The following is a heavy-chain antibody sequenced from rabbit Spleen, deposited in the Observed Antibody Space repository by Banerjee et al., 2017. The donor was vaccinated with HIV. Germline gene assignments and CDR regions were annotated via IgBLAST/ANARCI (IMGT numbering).Heavy chain of an antibody. CDR3: ARVSSSETYASKL. CDR1: GFSFSSSYW. CDR2: IYAGSSGST. Sequence: QEQLEESGGDLVKPEGSLTLTCTASGFSFSSSYWICWVRQAPGKGLEWIACIYAGSSGSTYYASWAKGRFTISKTSSTTVTLQMTSLTAADTATYFCARVSSSETYASKLWGPGTLVTVS. J-gene: IGHJ4*01. D-gene: IGHD1-1*01. V-gene: IGHV1S45*01.